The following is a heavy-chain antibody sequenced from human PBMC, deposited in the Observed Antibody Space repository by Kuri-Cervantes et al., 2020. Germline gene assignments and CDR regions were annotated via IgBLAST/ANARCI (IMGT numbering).Heavy chain of an antibody. J-gene: IGHJ6*02. D-gene: IGHD3-16*01. CDR3: ARDRVGGESMYYYYGMDV. CDR1: GFTFSSYG. CDR2: IWYDGSNK. V-gene: IGHV3-33*01. Sequence: GGSLRLSCAASGFTFSSYGMHWVRQAPGKGLEWVAVIWYDGSNKYYADSVKGRFTISRDNSKNTLYLQMNSLRAEDTAVYYCARDRVGGESMYYYYGMDVCGQGTTVTVSS.